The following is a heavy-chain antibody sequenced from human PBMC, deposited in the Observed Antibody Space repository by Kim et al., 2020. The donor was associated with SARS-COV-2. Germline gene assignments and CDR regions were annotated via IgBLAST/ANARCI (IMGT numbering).Heavy chain of an antibody. V-gene: IGHV6-1*01. CDR3: ARKQDTTAWTFDY. J-gene: IGHJ4*02. Sequence: SQTLSLTCVISGDSVSSNTATWNWIRQSPSRGLEWLGRTYYRSKWYDDYAVSVKSRITINPDTSNNQFSLQLNSVTPEDTAVYYCARKQDTTAWTFDYWGQGILVTVSS. D-gene: IGHD2-15*01. CDR1: GDSVSSNTAT. CDR2: TYYRSKWYD.